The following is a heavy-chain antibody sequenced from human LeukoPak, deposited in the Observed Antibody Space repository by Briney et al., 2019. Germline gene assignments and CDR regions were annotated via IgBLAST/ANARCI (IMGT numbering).Heavy chain of an antibody. D-gene: IGHD3-3*02. V-gene: IGHV4-59*01. J-gene: IGHJ4*02. CDR2: IYYSGST. CDR1: GGSITSYY. CDR3: ARGRFLLAY. Sequence: PSETLSLTCTVSGGSITSYYWSWIRQPLEKGLEWIGDIYYSGSTNYNPSLKSRVTISVDTSKNQFSLKLSSVTAADTAVYYCARGRFLLAYWGRGTLVTVSS.